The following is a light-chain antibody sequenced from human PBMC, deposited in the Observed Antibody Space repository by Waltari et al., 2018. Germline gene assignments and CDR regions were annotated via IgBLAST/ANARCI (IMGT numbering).Light chain of an antibody. CDR3: QHYVRLPAT. J-gene: IGKJ1*01. Sequence: EIELTQSPGILSLSQGERATHSCRASQSVSRALAWYQQKPGQAHRLLIYGASNRATGIPDRFSGGGSGTDFSLTISRLEPEDFAVYYCQHYVRLPATFGQGTKVEIK. CDR2: GAS. CDR1: QSVSRA. V-gene: IGKV3-20*01.